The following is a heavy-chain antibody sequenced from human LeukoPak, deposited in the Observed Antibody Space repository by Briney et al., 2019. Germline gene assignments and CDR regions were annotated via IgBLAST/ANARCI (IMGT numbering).Heavy chain of an antibody. CDR1: GFTFSDHY. Sequence: PGGSLRLSCAASGFTFSDHYMDWVRQAPGKGLEWVGRIRNKANSYTTEYAASVKGRFTISRDDSKNSLYLQMNSLKTEDTAVYYRARDRNYLDYWGQGTLVTVSS. CDR2: IRNKANSYTT. V-gene: IGHV3-72*01. CDR3: ARDRNYLDY. J-gene: IGHJ4*02.